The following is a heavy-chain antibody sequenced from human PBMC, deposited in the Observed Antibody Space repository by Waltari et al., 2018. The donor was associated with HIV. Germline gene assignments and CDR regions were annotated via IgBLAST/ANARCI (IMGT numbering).Heavy chain of an antibody. D-gene: IGHD3-10*01. CDR1: GDSINTYF. CDR3: ARYGSGHRHFGY. V-gene: IGHV4-59*01. J-gene: IGHJ4*02. CDR2: IYSTGST. Sequence: QVQLQESGPGLLKPSETLSLTCTVSGDSINTYFWAWVRQPPGKGLEWIGYIYSTGSTSYNPSLKSRRTISVDTSRNQFSLKLSSVTAADTAIYYCARYGSGHRHFGYWGQGILVTVSS.